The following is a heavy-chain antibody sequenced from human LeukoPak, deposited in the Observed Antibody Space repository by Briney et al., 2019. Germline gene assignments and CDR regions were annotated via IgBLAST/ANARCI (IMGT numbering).Heavy chain of an antibody. CDR1: GGTFSSYA. V-gene: IGHV1-69*04. CDR2: IIPILGIA. D-gene: IGHD2-15*01. Sequence: GASVKVSCKASGGTFSSYAISWVRQAPGQGLEWMGRIIPILGIANYAQKFQGRVTITADKSTSTAYMELSSLRSEDTAVYYCARGRGLRREDPSNYGMDVWGQGTTVTVSS. CDR3: ARGRGLRREDPSNYGMDV. J-gene: IGHJ6*02.